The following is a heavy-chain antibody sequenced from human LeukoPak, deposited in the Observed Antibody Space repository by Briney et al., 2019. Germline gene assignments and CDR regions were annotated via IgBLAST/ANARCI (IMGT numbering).Heavy chain of an antibody. V-gene: IGHV4-59*08. D-gene: IGHD6-6*01. CDR2: IYYSGST. CDR3: ARRRSTADIDY. CDR1: GGSISSYY. Sequence: SETLSLTCTVSGGSISSYYWSWIRQPPGKGLEWIGYIYYSGSTNYNPSLKSRVTISIDTSKNQFSLKLTSVTAADTAVYYCARRRSTADIDYWGQGTLATVSS. J-gene: IGHJ4*02.